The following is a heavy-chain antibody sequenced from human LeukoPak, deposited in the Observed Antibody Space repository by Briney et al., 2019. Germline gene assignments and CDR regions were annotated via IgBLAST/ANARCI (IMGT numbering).Heavy chain of an antibody. V-gene: IGHV3-30-3*01. Sequence: PGRPLRLSCAASGFTFSSYAMHWVRQAPGKGLEWVAVISYDGSNKYYTDSVKGRFTISRDNSKNTLYLQMNSLRAEDTAVYYCARGRWDPRAFDIWGQGTMVTVSS. CDR1: GFTFSSYA. D-gene: IGHD1-26*01. CDR3: ARGRWDPRAFDI. CDR2: ISYDGSNK. J-gene: IGHJ3*02.